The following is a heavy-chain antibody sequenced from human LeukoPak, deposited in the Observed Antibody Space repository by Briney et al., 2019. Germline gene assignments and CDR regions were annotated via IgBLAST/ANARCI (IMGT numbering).Heavy chain of an antibody. D-gene: IGHD3-3*01. CDR2: IYYSGST. CDR3: ARHNNYDFWSGYYLDY. V-gene: IGHV4-59*08. CDR1: GGSISSYY. Sequence: SETLSLTCTVSGGSISSYYWSWIRQPPGKGLEWIGYIYYSGSTNYNPSLKSRVTISVDTSKNQFSLKLSSVTAADTAVYYCARHNNYDFWSGYYLDYWGQGTLVTVSS. J-gene: IGHJ4*02.